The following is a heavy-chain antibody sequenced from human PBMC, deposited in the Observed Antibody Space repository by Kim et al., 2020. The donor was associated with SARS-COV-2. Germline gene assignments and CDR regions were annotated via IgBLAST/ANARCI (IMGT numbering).Heavy chain of an antibody. V-gene: IGHV1-2*02. CDR3: ARDPQGVQGWYFDV. J-gene: IGHJ2*01. Sequence: YAQRFQGRVSMTRDTSMNTAYMFLSGLRSEDTAVYYCARDPQGVQGWYFDVWGRGTLVTVSS. D-gene: IGHD6-6*01.